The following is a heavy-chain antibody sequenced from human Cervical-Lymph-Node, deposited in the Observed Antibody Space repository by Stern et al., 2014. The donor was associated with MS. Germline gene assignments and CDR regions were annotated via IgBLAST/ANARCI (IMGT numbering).Heavy chain of an antibody. CDR1: GYTLENFW. CDR2: IKHDGSNK. CDR3: ARLSLGY. J-gene: IGHJ4*02. Sequence: EVHLMESGGGLVKPGGSLKLSCIASGYTLENFWMTWVRQAPGKGLEWMASIKHDGSNKISVDHVKGRFTLSTDNAKNSLYLEMNGLGVDGTAVYYCARLSLGYWGQGILVTVSS. V-gene: IGHV3-7*01.